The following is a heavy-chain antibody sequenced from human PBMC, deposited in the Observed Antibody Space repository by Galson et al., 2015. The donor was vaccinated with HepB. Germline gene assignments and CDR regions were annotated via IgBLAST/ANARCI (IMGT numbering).Heavy chain of an antibody. Sequence: SLRLSCAASGFTFSSYAMSWVRQAPGKGLAWVSAISGSGTSTYYADSVKGRFTISRDISKNTLYLQMNSLRAEDTAVYYCAKRATVTTYYMDVWGKGTTVTVSS. CDR2: ISGSGTST. V-gene: IGHV3-23*01. CDR3: AKRATVTTYYMDV. D-gene: IGHD4-17*01. J-gene: IGHJ6*03. CDR1: GFTFSSYA.